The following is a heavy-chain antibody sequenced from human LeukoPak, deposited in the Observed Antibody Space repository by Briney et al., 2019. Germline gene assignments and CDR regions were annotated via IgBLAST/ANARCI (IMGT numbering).Heavy chain of an antibody. V-gene: IGHV3-21*01. D-gene: IGHD2-2*01. J-gene: IGHJ4*02. CDR2: ISSSSSYI. CDR3: ARGVPAAPRRAFDY. CDR1: GFTFSSYS. Sequence: GGSLRLSCAASGFTFSSYSTNWVRQAPGKGLEWVSSISSSSSYIYYADSVKGRFTISRDNAKNSLYLQMNSLRAEDTAVYYCARGVPAAPRRAFDYWGQGALVTVSS.